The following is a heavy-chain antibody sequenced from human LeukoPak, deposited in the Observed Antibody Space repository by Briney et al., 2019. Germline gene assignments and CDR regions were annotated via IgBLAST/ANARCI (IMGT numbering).Heavy chain of an antibody. Sequence: ASVKVSCKASGYTFTGYYMHWVRQAPGQGLEWMGWINPNSGGTNYAQKFQGRVTMTRDTSISTAYMELSRLRSDDTAVYYCARAGIPYCSSTSCPYYFDYWGQGTLVTVSS. V-gene: IGHV1-2*02. CDR2: INPNSGGT. CDR3: ARAGIPYCSSTSCPYYFDY. D-gene: IGHD2-2*01. CDR1: GYTFTGYY. J-gene: IGHJ4*02.